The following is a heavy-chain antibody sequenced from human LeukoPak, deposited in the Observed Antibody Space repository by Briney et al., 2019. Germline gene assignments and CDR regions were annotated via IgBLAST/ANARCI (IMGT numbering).Heavy chain of an antibody. D-gene: IGHD2-2*01. V-gene: IGHV1-69*13. Sequence: SVKVSCKASGGTSSSYAISWVRQAPGQGLGWMGGIIPIFGTANYAQKFQGRVTITADESTSTAYMELSSLRSEDTAVYYCARDRCSSTSCYPMRDAFDIWGQGTMVTVSS. CDR3: ARDRCSSTSCYPMRDAFDI. CDR2: IIPIFGTA. CDR1: GGTSSSYA. J-gene: IGHJ3*02.